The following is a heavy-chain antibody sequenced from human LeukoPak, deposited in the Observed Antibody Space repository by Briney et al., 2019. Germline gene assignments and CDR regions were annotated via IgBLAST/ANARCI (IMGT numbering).Heavy chain of an antibody. Sequence: GGSLRLSCAASGFTFSSYWMHWVRQAPGKGLVWVSHINSDGSSTSYADSVKGRFTISRDNAKNTLYLQMNSLRAEDTAVYYCTVDTAMVDHYWGQGTLVTVSS. J-gene: IGHJ4*02. D-gene: IGHD5-18*01. CDR3: TVDTAMVDHY. CDR2: INSDGSST. CDR1: GFTFSSYW. V-gene: IGHV3-74*01.